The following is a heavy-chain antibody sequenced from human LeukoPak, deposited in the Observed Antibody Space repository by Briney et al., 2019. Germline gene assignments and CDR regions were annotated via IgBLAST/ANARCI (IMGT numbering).Heavy chain of an antibody. J-gene: IGHJ4*02. V-gene: IGHV4-39*07. CDR1: GGSISSSSYY. Sequence: PSETLSLTCTVSGGSISSSSYYWGWIRHPPGKGLEWIGSIFFSGSTYYKPSLKGRVTISVDKSKNQFSLKLTSVTAADTAVYFCARERGLGYFDHDYWGQGTLVTVSS. CDR3: ARERGLGYFDHDY. CDR2: IFFSGST. D-gene: IGHD3-9*01.